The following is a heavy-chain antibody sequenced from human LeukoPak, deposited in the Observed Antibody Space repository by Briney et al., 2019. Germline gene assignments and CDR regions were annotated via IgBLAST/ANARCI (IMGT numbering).Heavy chain of an antibody. CDR1: GFTFSSSA. CDR3: GKLFYTSGMYHFDY. V-gene: IGHV3-23*01. D-gene: IGHD3-10*01. Sequence: GGSLRLSCATSGFTFSSSAMSWVRQPPGKGLAWVSTISGSGGGTYYADSVKGRFTISRDNSKNTLYLQMNSLRAEDTAVFYCGKLFYTSGMYHFDYWGQGTLVTVSS. CDR2: ISGSGGGT. J-gene: IGHJ4*02.